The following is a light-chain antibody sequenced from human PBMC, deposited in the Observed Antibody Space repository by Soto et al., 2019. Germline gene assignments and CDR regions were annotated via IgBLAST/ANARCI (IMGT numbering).Light chain of an antibody. CDR1: HDINNY. J-gene: IGKJ1*01. CDR2: AAS. V-gene: IGKV1-27*01. Sequence: DIQMTQSPSSLSASVGDRVTITCRASHDINNYLAWYQVQPGKGPKLLIYAASTLQSGVPSRFSGSGSGTDFTLTISSLQPEDVATYFCQKYNSAPRTFGQGTRVEI. CDR3: QKYNSAPRT.